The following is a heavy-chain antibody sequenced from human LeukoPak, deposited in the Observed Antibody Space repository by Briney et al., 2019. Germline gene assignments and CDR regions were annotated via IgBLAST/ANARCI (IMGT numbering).Heavy chain of an antibody. Sequence: GGSLRLSCAASGFTFSSYAMSWVRQAPGKGLEWVSAISGSGGSTYCADSVKGRFTISRDNSKNTLYLQMNSLRAEDTAVYYCAKAPPMGGDGECSYFDYWGQGTLVTVSS. CDR1: GFTFSSYA. J-gene: IGHJ4*02. V-gene: IGHV3-23*01. D-gene: IGHD2-21*02. CDR2: ISGSGGST. CDR3: AKAPPMGGDGECSYFDY.